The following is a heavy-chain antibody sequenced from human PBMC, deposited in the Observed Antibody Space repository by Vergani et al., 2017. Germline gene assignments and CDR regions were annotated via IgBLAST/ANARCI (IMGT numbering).Heavy chain of an antibody. CDR1: GFTVSSNY. V-gene: IGHV3-66*01. D-gene: IGHD2-2*01. Sequence: EVQLVESGGGLVQPGGSLRLSCAASGFTVSSNYMSWVRQAPGKGLEWVSVIYSGGSTYYADSVKGRFTISRDNSKNTLYLQMNSLRAEDTAVYYCAKDRYCSSTSCYGYMDVWGKGTTVTVSS. CDR3: AKDRYCSSTSCYGYMDV. CDR2: IYSGGST. J-gene: IGHJ6*03.